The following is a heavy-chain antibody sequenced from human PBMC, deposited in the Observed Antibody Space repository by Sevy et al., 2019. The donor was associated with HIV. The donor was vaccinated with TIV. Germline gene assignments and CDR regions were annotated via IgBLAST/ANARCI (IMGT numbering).Heavy chain of an antibody. CDR3: ARDFEINYYDSSGYPFDY. Sequence: GGSLKLSCAASGFTFSSYAMHWVRHAPGKGLEWVAVISYDGSNKYYADSVKGRFTISRDNSKNTLYLQMNSLRAEDTAVYYCARDFEINYYDSSGYPFDYWGQGTLVTVSS. CDR1: GFTFSSYA. J-gene: IGHJ4*02. D-gene: IGHD3-22*01. V-gene: IGHV3-30-3*01. CDR2: ISYDGSNK.